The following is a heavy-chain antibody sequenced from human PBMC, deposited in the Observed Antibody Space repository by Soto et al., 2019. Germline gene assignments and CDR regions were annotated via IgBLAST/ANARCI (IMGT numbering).Heavy chain of an antibody. V-gene: IGHV1-3*01. D-gene: IGHD1-26*01. J-gene: IGHJ4*02. CDR3: ARDLIEVGFDY. CDR2: INAGNGNT. CDR1: GYTFTSHA. Sequence: ASVKVSCKASGYTFTSHAMHWVRQAPGQRLEWMGWINAGNGNTKYSQKFQGRVTITRDTSASTAYMELGSLRSEDTAVYYCARDLIEVGFDYWGQGTLVTVSS.